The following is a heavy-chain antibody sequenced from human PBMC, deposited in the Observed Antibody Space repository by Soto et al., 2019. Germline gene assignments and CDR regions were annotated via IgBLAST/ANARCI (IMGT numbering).Heavy chain of an antibody. V-gene: IGHV5-51*03. CDR3: ASGIWFGESYYEAFDI. CDR1: GYRFTSYW. CDR2: IYPGDSVT. J-gene: IGHJ3*02. Sequence: EVQLVQSGAEVKKPGESLKISCKGSGYRFTSYWIGWVRQMPGKGLEWMGIIYPGDSVTRYSPSFQGQVTISADKSISTAYLQWSSLKASDSAMYYCASGIWFGESYYEAFDIWGQGTMVTVSS. D-gene: IGHD3-10*01.